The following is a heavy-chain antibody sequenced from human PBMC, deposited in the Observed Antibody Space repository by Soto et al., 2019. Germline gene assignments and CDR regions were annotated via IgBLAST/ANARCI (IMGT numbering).Heavy chain of an antibody. CDR3: AXTKYXSXXXYYWYLGL. J-gene: IGHJ2*01. CDR1: EDTFRNYA. Sequence: QVELVQSGAEVKKPGSSVXVSCQASEDTFRNYAISWXRQXXXQXXXXXGGIIPIFGTANYAQKFQGRVTITADTSANTVYLELSSLRSEDTAVYYCAXTKYXSXXXYYWYLGLWGRGTLVTVSS. D-gene: IGHD2-8*01. V-gene: IGHV1-69*06. CDR2: IIPIFGTA.